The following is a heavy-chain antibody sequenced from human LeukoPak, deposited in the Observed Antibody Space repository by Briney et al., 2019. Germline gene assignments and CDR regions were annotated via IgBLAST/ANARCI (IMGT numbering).Heavy chain of an antibody. J-gene: IGHJ4*02. CDR3: ALHPAHYYYDSTVPYYFDY. CDR1: GGSISSSSYY. V-gene: IGHV4-39*01. Sequence: PSETLSLTCTVSGGSISSSSYYWGWIRQPPGKGLEWIGSIYYSGSTYYNPSLKSRVTISVDTSKSQFSLKLSSVTAADTAVYYCALHPAHYYYDSTVPYYFDYWGQGTLVTVSS. CDR2: IYYSGST. D-gene: IGHD3-22*01.